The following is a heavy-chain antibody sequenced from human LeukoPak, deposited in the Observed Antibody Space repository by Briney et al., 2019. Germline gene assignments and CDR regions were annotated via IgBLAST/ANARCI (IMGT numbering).Heavy chain of an antibody. CDR2: ISWNSGSI. CDR3: SKDITYYYGSGGWFDP. D-gene: IGHD3-10*01. CDR1: GFTFDDYA. J-gene: IGHJ5*02. Sequence: GRSLRLSCAASGFTFDDYAMHWVRQAPGKGLEWVSGISWNSGSIGYADSVKGRFTISRDNAKNSLYLQMNSLRAEDTALYYCSKDITYYYGSGGWFDPWGQGTLVTVSS. V-gene: IGHV3-9*01.